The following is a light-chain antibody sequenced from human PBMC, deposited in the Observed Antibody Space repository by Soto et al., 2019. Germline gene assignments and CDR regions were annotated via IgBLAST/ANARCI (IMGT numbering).Light chain of an antibody. CDR1: SSDVGSYNY. CDR2: DVS. V-gene: IGLV2-14*01. J-gene: IGLJ3*02. CDR3: SSYTTSSTQVL. Sequence: QSALTQPASVSGSPGQSITISCTGTSSDVGSYNYVSWYQQYPGKAPKLMIYDVSNRPSGVSYRFSGSKSGNTASLTISGLQAEDEADYYCSSYTTSSTQVLFGGGTKVTVL.